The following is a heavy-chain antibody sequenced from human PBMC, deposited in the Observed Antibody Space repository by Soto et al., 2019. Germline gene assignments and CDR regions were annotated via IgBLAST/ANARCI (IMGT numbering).Heavy chain of an antibody. CDR1: GGSISSGDYY. CDR3: ARTWYDSSGYYPSDP. V-gene: IGHV4-30-4*01. Sequence: SETLSLTCTVSGGSISSGDYYWSWIRQPPGKGLEWIGYIYYSGSTYYNPSLKSRVTISEDTSKNQFSLKLSSVTAADTAVYYCARTWYDSSGYYPSDPWGQGTLVTVSS. CDR2: IYYSGST. D-gene: IGHD3-22*01. J-gene: IGHJ5*02.